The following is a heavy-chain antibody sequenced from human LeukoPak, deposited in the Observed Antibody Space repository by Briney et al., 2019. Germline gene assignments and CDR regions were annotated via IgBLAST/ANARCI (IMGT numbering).Heavy chain of an antibody. Sequence: SETLSLTCTVSGGSISSSSYCWGWIRQPPGKGLEWIGSIYYSGSTYYNPSLKSRVTISVDTSKNQFSLKLSSVTAADTAVYYCARHTVVTRGGFYWGQGTLVTVSS. CDR3: ARHTVVTRGGFY. D-gene: IGHD4-23*01. CDR1: GGSISSSSYC. V-gene: IGHV4-39*01. CDR2: IYYSGST. J-gene: IGHJ4*02.